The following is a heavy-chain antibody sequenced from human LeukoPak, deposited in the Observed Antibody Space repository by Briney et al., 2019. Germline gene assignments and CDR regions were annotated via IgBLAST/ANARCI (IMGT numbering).Heavy chain of an antibody. CDR2: ISYEGSNK. Sequence: GGSLRLSCAASGFTFSSYGMHWVRQAPGKGLEWVAVISYEGSNKYYAYSVKGRFTISRDNSKNTLYLQMNSLRAEDTAVYYCAKDSSRGGYSEYYDSSGYFDYWGQGTLVTVSS. CDR3: AKDSSRGGYSEYYDSSGYFDY. CDR1: GFTFSSYG. V-gene: IGHV3-30*18. J-gene: IGHJ4*02. D-gene: IGHD3-22*01.